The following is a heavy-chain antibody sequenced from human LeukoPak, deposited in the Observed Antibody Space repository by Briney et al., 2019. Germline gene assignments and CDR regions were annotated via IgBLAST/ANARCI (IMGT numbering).Heavy chain of an antibody. J-gene: IGHJ4*02. CDR1: GGSFSGYY. D-gene: IGHD3-10*01. CDR2: VNHSGST. V-gene: IGHV4-34*01. CDR3: ARNPRYGSGSYYRGGGFDY. Sequence: SETLSLTCAVYGGSFSGYYWSWIRQPPGKGLEWIGEVNHSGSTNYNPSLKSRVTISVDTSKNQFSLKLSSVTAADTAVYYYARNPRYGSGSYYRGGGFDYWGQGTLVTVSS.